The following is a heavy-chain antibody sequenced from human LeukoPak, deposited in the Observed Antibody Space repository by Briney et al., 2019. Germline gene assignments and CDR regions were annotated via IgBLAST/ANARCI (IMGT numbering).Heavy chain of an antibody. J-gene: IGHJ4*02. V-gene: IGHV4-31*03. Sequence: LQTLSLTCTVSGGSFSRGAYYWSWIRQHPGKGLEWIGYIYYSGTTYYNPSLESRVTISVDTSKNQFSLNLSSVTAADTAVYFCARAGDGYNHDYWGQGTLVTVSS. D-gene: IGHD5-24*01. CDR3: ARAGDGYNHDY. CDR1: GGSFSRGAYY. CDR2: IYYSGTT.